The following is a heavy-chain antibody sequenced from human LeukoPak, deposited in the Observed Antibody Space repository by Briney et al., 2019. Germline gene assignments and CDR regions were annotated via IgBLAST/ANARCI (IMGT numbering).Heavy chain of an antibody. Sequence: ASVKVSCKVSGYTLTELSMHWVRQAPGKGLERMGGFYPEDGVTIYAQKFQGRVTMTEDTSTDTAYMELSSLRSEDTAVYYCATGYCSSTSCYTDYYYMDAWGKGTTVTVSS. CDR2: FYPEDGVT. J-gene: IGHJ6*03. V-gene: IGHV1-24*01. CDR3: ATGYCSSTSCYTDYYYMDA. CDR1: GYTLTELS. D-gene: IGHD2-2*02.